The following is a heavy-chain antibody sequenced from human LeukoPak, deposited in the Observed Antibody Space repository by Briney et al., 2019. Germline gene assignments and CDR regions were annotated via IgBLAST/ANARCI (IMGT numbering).Heavy chain of an antibody. CDR1: GGSISSGGYY. V-gene: IGHV4-31*03. J-gene: IGHJ4*02. CDR2: IYYSGST. Sequence: SETLSLTCTVSGGSISSGGYYWSWIRQHPGKGLEWIGYIYYSGSTNYNPSLKSRVTISVDTSKNQFSLKLNSVTAADTAVYYCASSGIQLWSGIYYFDYWGQGTLVTVSS. CDR3: ASSGIQLWSGIYYFDY. D-gene: IGHD5-18*01.